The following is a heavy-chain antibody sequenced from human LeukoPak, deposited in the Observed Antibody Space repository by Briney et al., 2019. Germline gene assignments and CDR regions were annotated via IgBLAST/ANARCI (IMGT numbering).Heavy chain of an antibody. Sequence: ASVKVSCKASGYTFTSYGISWVRQAPGQGLEWMGWINPNSGGTNYAQKFQGRVTMTRDTSISTAYMELSRLRSDDTAVYYCARAVAGTPGGYYYYMDVWGKGTTVTVSS. V-gene: IGHV1-2*02. J-gene: IGHJ6*03. CDR1: GYTFTSYG. D-gene: IGHD6-19*01. CDR3: ARAVAGTPGGYYYYMDV. CDR2: INPNSGGT.